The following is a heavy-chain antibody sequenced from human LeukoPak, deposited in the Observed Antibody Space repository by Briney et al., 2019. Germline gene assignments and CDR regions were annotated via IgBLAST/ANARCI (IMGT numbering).Heavy chain of an antibody. V-gene: IGHV3-20*04. D-gene: IGHD3-3*02. CDR2: INYNGAIT. CDR1: GFTFVDYG. CDR3: ARDRLGPSFSVSHFDL. Sequence: GSLRLSCATSGFTFVDYGLSWVRRAPGKGLEWLCAINYNGAITDYADSVKGRFTISRDNAKNSLYLRMDSLRAEDTALYYCARDRLGPSFSVSHFDLWGQGPWSPSPQ. J-gene: IGHJ4*02.